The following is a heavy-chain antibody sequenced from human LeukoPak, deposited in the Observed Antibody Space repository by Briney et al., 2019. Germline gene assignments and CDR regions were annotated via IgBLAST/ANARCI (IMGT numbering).Heavy chain of an antibody. CDR2: IFGSGGSP. V-gene: IGHV3-23*01. CDR3: GKTTVGYSSGQKPAWPVDY. CDR1: GFTFGSHA. J-gene: IGHJ4*02. Sequence: PGGSLRLSCEASGFTFGSHAMYWVRQAPGKGLEWVAGIFGSGGSPHHADSVKGRFTISRDNSRNTVYLQINSLRAEDTAVYYCGKTTVGYSSGQKPAWPVDYWGQGTPVTVSS. D-gene: IGHD5-18*01.